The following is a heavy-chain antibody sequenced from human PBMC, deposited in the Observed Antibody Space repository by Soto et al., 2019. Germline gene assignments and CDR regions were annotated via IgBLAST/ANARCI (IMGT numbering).Heavy chain of an antibody. D-gene: IGHD2-15*01. Sequence: LRLSCAASGFTFSSYAMHWVRQAPGKGLEWVAVISYDGSNKYYADSVKGRFTISRDNSKNTLYLQMNSLRAEDTAVYYCARAGIPGSVCGMDVWGQGTTVTVSS. J-gene: IGHJ6*02. CDR3: ARAGIPGSVCGMDV. CDR2: ISYDGSNK. CDR1: GFTFSSYA. V-gene: IGHV3-30-3*01.